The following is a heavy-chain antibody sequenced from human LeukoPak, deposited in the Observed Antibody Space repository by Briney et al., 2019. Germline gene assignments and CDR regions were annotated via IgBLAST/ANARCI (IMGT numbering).Heavy chain of an antibody. CDR3: ARIGVVVPAATGYMDV. CDR2: IYYSGST. J-gene: IGHJ6*03. CDR1: GGSISSSSDY. D-gene: IGHD2-2*01. Sequence: PSETLSLTCTVSGGSISSSSDYWGWIRQPPGKGLEWIGSIYYSGSTYYNPSLKSRVTISVDTSKNQFSLKLSSVTAADTAVYYCARIGVVVPAATGYMDVWGKGTTVTVSS. V-gene: IGHV4-39*07.